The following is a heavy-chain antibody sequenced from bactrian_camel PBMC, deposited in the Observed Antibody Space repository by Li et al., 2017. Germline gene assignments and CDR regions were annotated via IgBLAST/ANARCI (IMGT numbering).Heavy chain of an antibody. J-gene: IGHJ4*01. CDR3: AADAWLRIVNGLGPSVYEYNY. D-gene: IGHD5*01. Sequence: HVQLVESGGGSVQAGGSLRLSCAVSGYTYSGYCMGWFRQAPEKEREWVARMNGDGSTNYADSVKGRFTISKDNAKNTLYLQMNMLKPEDTAMYYCAADAWLRIVNGLGPSVYEYNYWGQGTQVTVS. V-gene: IGHV3S1*01. CDR1: GYTYSGYC. CDR2: MNGDGST.